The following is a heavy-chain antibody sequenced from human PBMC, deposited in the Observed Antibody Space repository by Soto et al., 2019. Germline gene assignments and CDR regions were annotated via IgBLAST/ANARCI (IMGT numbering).Heavy chain of an antibody. V-gene: IGHV4-30-2*01. Sequence: QLQLQESGSGLVKPSQTLSLTCAVSGGSISSGGYSWSWIRQPPGKGLEWIGYCYHSGSTYYNPYPKSRVTMSVDRSNNQFALKLSSVSAAGTAMYYCARGMTTVATYDYGGHGTLVTVSS. CDR3: ARGMTTVATYDY. CDR2: CYHSGST. CDR1: GGSISSGGYS. J-gene: IGHJ4*01. D-gene: IGHD4-17*01.